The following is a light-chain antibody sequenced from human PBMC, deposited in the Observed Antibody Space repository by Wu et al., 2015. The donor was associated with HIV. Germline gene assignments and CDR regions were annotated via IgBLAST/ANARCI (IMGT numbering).Light chain of an antibody. Sequence: AIRITQSPSSLSASTGDRVTITCRASQGISSYLAWYQQKPGKAPKLLIYAASTLQSGVPSRFSGSGSGTDFTLTISCLQSEDFATYYCQQLNSYALTFGGGTKVEIK. CDR1: QGISSY. CDR3: QQLNSYALT. J-gene: IGKJ4*01. V-gene: IGKV1-8*01. CDR2: AAS.